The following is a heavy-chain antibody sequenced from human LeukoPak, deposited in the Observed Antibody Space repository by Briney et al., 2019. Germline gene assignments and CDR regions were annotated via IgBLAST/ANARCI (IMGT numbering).Heavy chain of an antibody. CDR1: GDSITSNF. CDR3: ARDDYGVFDAFDV. J-gene: IGHJ3*01. V-gene: IGHV4-59*08. Sequence: SETLSLTCTVSGDSITSNFWSWIRQPPGKGLEWIGYIYNSGSTKYNPSLKSRVTISEDTSKNQFSLKLNSVTAADTAMYFCARDDYGVFDAFDVWGQGTVVTVSS. CDR2: IYNSGST. D-gene: IGHD3-16*01.